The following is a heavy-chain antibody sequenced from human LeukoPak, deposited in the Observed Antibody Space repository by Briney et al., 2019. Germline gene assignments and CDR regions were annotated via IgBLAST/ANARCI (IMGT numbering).Heavy chain of an antibody. Sequence: AGGSLRLSCAASGFTFSSYWMSWVRQAPGKGLEWVANIKQDGSEKYYVDSVKGRFTISRDNAKNSLYLQMNSLRAEDTAVYYCARCITGWDYYYMDVWGKVTTVTVSS. J-gene: IGHJ6*03. CDR2: IKQDGSEK. D-gene: IGHD1-20*01. V-gene: IGHV3-7*01. CDR3: ARCITGWDYYYMDV. CDR1: GFTFSSYW.